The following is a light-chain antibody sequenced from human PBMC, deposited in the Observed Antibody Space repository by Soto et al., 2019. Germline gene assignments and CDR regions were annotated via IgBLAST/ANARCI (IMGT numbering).Light chain of an antibody. Sequence: DIVMPQTPLSLSVTPGQPAFISCKSSQSLLYGDGKTYLYWYLQKPGQPPQLLIYEFANRFSGVPVEFIGSWSGKDFTYKISRMEAVDVGVYYCMQSIHIPRYSFGHGTKLEIK. CDR1: QSLLYGDGKTY. CDR2: EFA. J-gene: IGKJ2*03. CDR3: MQSIHIPRYS. V-gene: IGKV2D-29*01.